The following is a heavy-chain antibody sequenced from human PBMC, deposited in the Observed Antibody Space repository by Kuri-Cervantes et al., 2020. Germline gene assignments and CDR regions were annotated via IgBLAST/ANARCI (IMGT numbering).Heavy chain of an antibody. Sequence: ESLKISCAASGFTFSSYWMSWVRQAPGKGLEWIGEINHSGSTNYNPSLKSRVTISVDTSKNQFSLKLSSVTAADTAVYYCARALAFDIWGQGTMVTVSS. CDR3: ARALAFDI. V-gene: IGHV4-34*01. CDR1: GFTFSSYW. CDR2: INHSGST. J-gene: IGHJ3*02.